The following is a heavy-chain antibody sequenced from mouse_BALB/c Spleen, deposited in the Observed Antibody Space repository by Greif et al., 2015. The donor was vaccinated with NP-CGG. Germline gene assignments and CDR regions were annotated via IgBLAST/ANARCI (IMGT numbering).Heavy chain of an antibody. CDR1: GFAFSSYD. Sequence: EVQVVESGGGLVKPGGSLKLSCAASGFAFSSYDMSWVRQTPEKRLEWVAYISSGGGSTYYPDTVKGRFTISRDNAKNTLYLQMSSLKSEDTAMYYCARQDFYAMDYWGQGTSVTVSS. J-gene: IGHJ4*01. V-gene: IGHV5-12-1*01. CDR3: ARQDFYAMDY. CDR2: ISSGGGST.